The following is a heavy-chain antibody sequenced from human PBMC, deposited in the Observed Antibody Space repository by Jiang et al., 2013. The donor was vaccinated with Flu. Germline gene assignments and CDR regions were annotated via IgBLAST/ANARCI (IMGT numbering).Heavy chain of an antibody. Sequence: KPTQTLTLTCTFSGFSLSTIGMCVTWIRQPPGKALEWLALIDWDDDKFYSSSLKTRLTISKDASKNQVVLTMTNMDPVDTATYYCAQTFSDRLPAPIDYWGPGILVTVSS. D-gene: IGHD3-3*02. CDR2: IDWDDDK. V-gene: IGHV2-70*01. CDR3: AQTFSDRLPAPIDY. J-gene: IGHJ4*02. CDR1: GFSLSTIGMC.